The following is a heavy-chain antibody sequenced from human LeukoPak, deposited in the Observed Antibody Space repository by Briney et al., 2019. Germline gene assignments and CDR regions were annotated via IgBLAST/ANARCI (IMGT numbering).Heavy chain of an antibody. V-gene: IGHV3-23*01. D-gene: IGHD5-18*01. Sequence: GGSLRLSCAASGFTFSSYGMSWVRQAPGKGLEWVSAINGGGGNRYYADFVKGRFTISRDNSKNTLYLQMNSLRAEDTALYYCAKKGGYSYGDPFDFWGQGTLVTVSS. CDR1: GFTFSSYG. CDR3: AKKGGYSYGDPFDF. J-gene: IGHJ4*02. CDR2: INGGGGNR.